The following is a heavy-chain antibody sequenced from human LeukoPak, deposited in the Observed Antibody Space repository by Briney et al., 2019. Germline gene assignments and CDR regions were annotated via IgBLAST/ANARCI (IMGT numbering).Heavy chain of an antibody. Sequence: PGGSLRLSCAASGFTFSNAWMTWVRQAPGQGLEWVSSISSSSSYIYYADSVKGRFTISRDNAKNSLYLQMNSLRAEDTAVYYWARKSPDLDYWAQGTLVIVCS. V-gene: IGHV3-21*01. CDR1: GFTFSNAW. CDR3: ARKSPDLDY. J-gene: IGHJ4*02. CDR2: ISSSSSYI.